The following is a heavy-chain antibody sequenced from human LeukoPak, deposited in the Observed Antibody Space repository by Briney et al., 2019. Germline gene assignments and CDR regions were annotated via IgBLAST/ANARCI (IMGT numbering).Heavy chain of an antibody. Sequence: GGSLRLSCAASGFSFSRDSMNWVRQAPGKGLEWISYISHDSGIEYYADSVRGRFTISRDNAKNSLYLQMHSLRAEDTAVYFCVRDNPRCCGVVPANVDDYWGQGTLVTVSS. D-gene: IGHD2-15*01. CDR3: VRDNPRCCGVVPANVDDY. CDR2: ISHDSGIE. J-gene: IGHJ4*02. CDR1: GFSFSRDS. V-gene: IGHV3-48*01.